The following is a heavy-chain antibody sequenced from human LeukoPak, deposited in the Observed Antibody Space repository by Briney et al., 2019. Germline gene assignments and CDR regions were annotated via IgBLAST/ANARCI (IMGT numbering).Heavy chain of an antibody. CDR2: ISGSGSST. D-gene: IGHD6-13*01. CDR1: GFTFSNFA. CDR3: AKDEGQQLATYYFDY. Sequence: GGSLRLSCAASGFTFSNFAMSWVRQAPGKGLEWVSAISGSGSSTYYADSVKGRFTISRDNSKNTLYLQMNSLRAEDTAVYYCAKDEGQQLATYYFDYWGQGTLVTVSS. J-gene: IGHJ4*02. V-gene: IGHV3-23*01.